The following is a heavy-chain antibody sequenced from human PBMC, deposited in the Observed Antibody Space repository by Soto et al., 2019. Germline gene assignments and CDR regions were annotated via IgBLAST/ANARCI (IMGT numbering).Heavy chain of an antibody. CDR1: GFSLYTSGVG. J-gene: IGHJ4*02. V-gene: IGHV2-5*02. CDR2: IYWDDDK. Sequence: QIALEESGPTRVKPTQTLAVTCTFSGFSLYTSGVGVGWIRQPPGKALEWLAVIYWDDDKRYSPSLKSRLTITKDTSKNQVVLTXTNXXPVXXXTXXXXHXXXXXXXXXXXXXFDXWGQGTLVTVSS. CDR3: XHXXXXXXXXXXXXXFDX.